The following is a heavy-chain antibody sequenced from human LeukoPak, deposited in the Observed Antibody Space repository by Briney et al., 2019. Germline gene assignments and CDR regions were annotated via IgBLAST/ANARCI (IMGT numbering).Heavy chain of an antibody. J-gene: IGHJ4*02. CDR3: ARDFSTWYSIDY. V-gene: IGHV3-30-3*01. D-gene: IGHD2-15*01. CDR1: GFTLRSYA. Sequence: GGSLRLSCAVSGFTLRSYAIHWVRQAPGKGLQCVAFISYDAAVKYYADSVRGRFTVSRDNSKNTLSLQMNSLRPEDTAVYYCARDFSTWYSIDYWGRGTLVTVSS. CDR2: ISYDAAVK.